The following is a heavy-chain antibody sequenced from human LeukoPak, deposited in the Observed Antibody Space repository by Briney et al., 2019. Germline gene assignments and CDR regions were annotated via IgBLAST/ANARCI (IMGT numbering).Heavy chain of an antibody. V-gene: IGHV3-73*01. Sequence: GGSLRLSCAVSGVTFRGSAWHWVRQSPGKGLECVGLIKSKANNYATPYAATVKGRFTISRDDSKNTAYLQMKSLKTEDTAVYYCTSRGPIAAAPDYWGQGTLVTASS. CDR3: TSRGPIAAAPDY. D-gene: IGHD6-13*01. J-gene: IGHJ4*02. CDR1: GVTFRGSA. CDR2: IKSKANNYAT.